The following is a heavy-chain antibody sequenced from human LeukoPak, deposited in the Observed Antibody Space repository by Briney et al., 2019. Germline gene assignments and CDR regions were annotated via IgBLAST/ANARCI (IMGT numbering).Heavy chain of an antibody. J-gene: IGHJ4*02. CDR3: TTEYYASGALTSIDY. CDR1: GFIFSNAW. Sequence: PGGSLRLSCTASGFIFSNAWMSWVRQAPGKGLEWVGRIKSKADGGTTDYAAPVKGRFTISKDDSKNTLYLQMNSLKSEDTAVYYCTTEYYASGALTSIDYWGQGTLVTVSS. CDR2: IKSKADGGTT. V-gene: IGHV3-15*01. D-gene: IGHD2/OR15-2a*01.